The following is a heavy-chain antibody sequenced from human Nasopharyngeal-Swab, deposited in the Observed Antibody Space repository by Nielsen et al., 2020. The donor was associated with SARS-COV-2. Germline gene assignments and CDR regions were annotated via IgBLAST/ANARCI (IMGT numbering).Heavy chain of an antibody. J-gene: IGHJ4*02. CDR2: FDPEGGKT. CDR3: ATAESGRGPYFFDF. CDR1: GFALTELS. Sequence: ASEKVSCKVSGFALTELSMQWVRQSPGKGLEWMGGFDPEGGKTVYSQSFQGRVAMTEDTSTDTAYMDLSSLRSEDTAVYFCATAESGRGPYFFDFWGQGTLVTVSS. D-gene: IGHD3-3*01. V-gene: IGHV1-24*01.